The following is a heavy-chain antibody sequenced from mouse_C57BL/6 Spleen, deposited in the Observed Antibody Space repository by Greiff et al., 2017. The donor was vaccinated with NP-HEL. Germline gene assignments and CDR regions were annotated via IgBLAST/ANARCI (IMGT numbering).Heavy chain of an antibody. CDR3: ASYGSSSYYFDY. D-gene: IGHD1-1*01. V-gene: IGHV5-17*01. CDR1: GFTFSDYG. J-gene: IGHJ2*01. CDR2: ISSGSSTI. Sequence: EVMLVESGGGLVKPGGSLKLSCAASGFTFSDYGMHWVRQAPEKGLEWVAYISSGSSTIYYADTVKGRFTISRDNAKNTLFLQMTSLRSEDTAMYYCASYGSSSYYFDYWGQGTTLTVSS.